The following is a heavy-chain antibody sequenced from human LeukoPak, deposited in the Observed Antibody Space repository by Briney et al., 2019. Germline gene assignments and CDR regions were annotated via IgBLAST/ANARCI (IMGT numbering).Heavy chain of an antibody. CDR3: AKYSGNSGMAFDI. J-gene: IGHJ3*02. Sequence: GGSLRLSCAASGFTFSAHWMSWVRQAPGKGLEWVANINLGESAKRYVNPVKGRFAISRDNAKNSLYLQMNSLRAEDTAVYYCAKYSGNSGMAFDIWGQGTVVTVSS. D-gene: IGHD4-23*01. CDR1: GFTFSAHW. V-gene: IGHV3-7*01. CDR2: INLGESAK.